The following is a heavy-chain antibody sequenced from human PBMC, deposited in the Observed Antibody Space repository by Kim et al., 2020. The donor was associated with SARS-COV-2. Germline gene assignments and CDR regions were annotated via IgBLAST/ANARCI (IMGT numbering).Heavy chain of an antibody. Sequence: ASVKVSCKISGHTFTNYCITWVRQAPGQGLEWMGWINPNNGDTKSAQKFHGRVTMTRDTSTHTSYMELNNLRSDDTAVYYCATPSYSSGWQDGSDVWGQGTMVTVSS. D-gene: IGHD6-19*01. CDR2: INPNNGDT. J-gene: IGHJ3*01. CDR1: GHTFTNYC. CDR3: ATPSYSSGWQDGSDV. V-gene: IGHV1-18*01.